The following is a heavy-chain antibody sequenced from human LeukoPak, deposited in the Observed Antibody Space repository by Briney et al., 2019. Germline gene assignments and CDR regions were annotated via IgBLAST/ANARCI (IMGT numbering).Heavy chain of an antibody. CDR1: GFTFRSYS. CDR3: ARDQSIAGPTTADY. J-gene: IGHJ4*02. D-gene: IGHD1-26*01. CDR2: ISSSSYI. V-gene: IGHV3-21*01. Sequence: PGGSLRLSCAASGFTFRSYSMKWVRQAPGKGLEWVSSISSSSYISYADSVKGRFTISRDNAKNTLYLQMNSLRAEDTAVYYCARDQSIAGPTTADYWGQGTLVTVSS.